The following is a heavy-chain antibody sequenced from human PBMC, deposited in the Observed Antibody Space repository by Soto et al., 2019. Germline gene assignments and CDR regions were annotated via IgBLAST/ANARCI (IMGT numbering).Heavy chain of an antibody. CDR3: ARTDRDFYGLDV. Sequence: EVQLVESGGGLVQPGGPLRLSCAASGFTFRNYDMHWVRQGTGKGLEWVSGISAAGDPDYADSVEGRFTISRENAQNSFFLQMNSLRVGDTAVYYCARTDRDFYGLDVWGQGTTVIVSS. J-gene: IGHJ6*02. V-gene: IGHV3-13*05. CDR1: GFTFRNYD. CDR2: ISAAGDP.